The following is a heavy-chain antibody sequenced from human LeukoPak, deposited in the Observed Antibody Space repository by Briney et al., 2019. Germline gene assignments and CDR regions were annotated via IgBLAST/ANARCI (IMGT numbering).Heavy chain of an antibody. CDR3: ARDVQVATIYPLDY. Sequence: GGSLRLSCAASGFTFSSYSMNWVRQAPGKGLEWVSSISSSSSYIYYADSVKGRFTISRDNSKNSLYLQMNSLRAEDTAVYYCARDVQVATIYPLDYWGQGTLVTVSS. J-gene: IGHJ4*02. CDR2: ISSSSSYI. CDR1: GFTFSSYS. V-gene: IGHV3-21*01. D-gene: IGHD5-12*01.